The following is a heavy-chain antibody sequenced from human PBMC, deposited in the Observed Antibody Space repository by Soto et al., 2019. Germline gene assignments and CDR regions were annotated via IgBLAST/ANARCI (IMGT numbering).Heavy chain of an antibody. Sequence: PSETLSLTCTVSGGSISSYYWSWIRQPPGKGLEWIGYIYYSGSTNYNPSLKSRVTISVDTSKNQFSLKLSSVTAADTAVYYCARHVMNIASCSGGSRYSVWGQGTLVTVSS. CDR1: GGSISSYY. V-gene: IGHV4-59*08. CDR3: ARHVMNIASCSGGSRYSV. D-gene: IGHD2-15*01. CDR2: IYYSGST. J-gene: IGHJ4*02.